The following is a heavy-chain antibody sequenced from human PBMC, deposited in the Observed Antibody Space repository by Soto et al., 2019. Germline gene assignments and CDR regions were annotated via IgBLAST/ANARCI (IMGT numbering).Heavy chain of an antibody. CDR2: ISGSGGRV. Sequence: EVQLLESGGGMVEPRGSLKLSCAASGFSFGTYVMNWVRQAPGKGLEWVSGISGSGGRVYSADSVKGRFTISRDNSRNTLYLQMNSLRAEDTAIYYCAMTRLYDTGTNDYHRDALDIGGQGTQVTVSS. CDR3: AMTRLYDTGTNDYHRDALDI. CDR1: GFSFGTYV. V-gene: IGHV3-23*01. J-gene: IGHJ3*02. D-gene: IGHD3-22*01.